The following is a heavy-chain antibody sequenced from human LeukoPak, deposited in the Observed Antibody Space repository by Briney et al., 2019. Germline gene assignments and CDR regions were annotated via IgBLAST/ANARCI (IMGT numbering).Heavy chain of an antibody. CDR1: GGTFSSYA. J-gene: IGHJ4*02. V-gene: IGHV1-69*06. D-gene: IGHD3-10*01. CDR3: ARLFLRGGRGNVDY. Sequence: ASVKVSCKASGGTFSSYAISWVRQAPGQGLEWMGGIIPIFGTANYAQKFQGRVTITADKSTSTAYMELSSLRSEDTAVYYCARLFLRGGRGNVDYWGQGTLVTVSS. CDR2: IIPIFGTA.